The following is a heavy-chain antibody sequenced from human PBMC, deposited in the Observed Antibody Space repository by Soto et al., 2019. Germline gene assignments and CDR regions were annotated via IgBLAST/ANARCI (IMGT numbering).Heavy chain of an antibody. CDR3: ARARLTWIQLWSPYYGMDV. J-gene: IGHJ6*02. CDR2: ISAYNGNT. Sequence: ASVEVSGKASGYTFTSYGISWVRQAPGQVLEWMGWISAYNGNTNYAQKLQGRVTMTTDTSTSTAYMELRSLRSDDTAVYYCARARLTWIQLWSPYYGMDVWGQGTTVTVSS. D-gene: IGHD5-18*01. CDR1: GYTFTSYG. V-gene: IGHV1-18*01.